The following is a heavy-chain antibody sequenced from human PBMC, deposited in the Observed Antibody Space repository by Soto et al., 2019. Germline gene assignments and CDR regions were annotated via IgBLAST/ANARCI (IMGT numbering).Heavy chain of an antibody. D-gene: IGHD2-15*01. CDR2: ISAYNGNT. CDR3: ASSPFYIGYCSGGSCESAEYFQH. V-gene: IGHV1-18*04. CDR1: GYTFTSYG. Sequence: QVQLVQSGAEVKKPGASVKVSCKASGYTFTSYGISWVRQAPGQGLEWMGWISAYNGNTNYAQKLQGRVTMTTDTSTSTAYMELRSLRSDDTAVYYCASSPFYIGYCSGGSCESAEYFQHWGQGTLVTVSS. J-gene: IGHJ1*01.